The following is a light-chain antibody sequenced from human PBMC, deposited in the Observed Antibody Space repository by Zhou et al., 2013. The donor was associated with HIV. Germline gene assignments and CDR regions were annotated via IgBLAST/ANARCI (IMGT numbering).Light chain of an antibody. CDR2: DAS. V-gene: IGKV3D-20*02. Sequence: EIVLTQSPGTLSLSPGERATLSCRASQSVSSSYLAWYQQKAGQAPRLLIYDASNRATGIPDRFSGSGSGTEFTLTISSLQSEDCAVYYCQQRSNWPYTFGQGTKLEI. CDR3: QQRSNWPYT. J-gene: IGKJ2*01. CDR1: QSVSSSY.